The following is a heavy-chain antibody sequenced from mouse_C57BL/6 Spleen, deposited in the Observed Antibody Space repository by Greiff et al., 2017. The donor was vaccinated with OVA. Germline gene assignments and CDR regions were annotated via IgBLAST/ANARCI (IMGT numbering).Heavy chain of an antibody. CDR1: GYTFTEYT. CDR3: ARNEVRDYTLDY. J-gene: IGHJ4*01. Sequence: VKLVESGAELVKPGASVKLSCKASGYTFTEYTIHWVKQRSGQGLEWIGWFYPGSGSIKYNEKFKDKATLTADKSSSTVYMELSRLTSEDSAVYFCARNEVRDYTLDYWGQGTSVTVSS. CDR2: FYPGSGSI. V-gene: IGHV1-62-2*01. D-gene: IGHD2-4*01.